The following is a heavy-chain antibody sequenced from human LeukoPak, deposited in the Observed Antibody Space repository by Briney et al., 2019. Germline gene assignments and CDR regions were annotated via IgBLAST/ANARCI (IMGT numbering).Heavy chain of an antibody. CDR2: ISWNSGSI. CDR3: AKVLTGGGHRYSSSWEFDY. J-gene: IGHJ4*02. V-gene: IGHV3-9*01. D-gene: IGHD6-13*01. CDR1: GFTFDDYA. Sequence: GGSLRLSCAASGFTFDDYAMHWVRQAPGKGLEWVSGISWNSGSIGYADSVKGRFTISRDNAKNSPYLQMNSLRAEDTALYYCAKVLTGGGHRYSSSWEFDYWGQGTLVTVSS.